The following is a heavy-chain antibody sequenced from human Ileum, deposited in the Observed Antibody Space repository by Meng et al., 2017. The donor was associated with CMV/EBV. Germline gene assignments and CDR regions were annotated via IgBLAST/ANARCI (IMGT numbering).Heavy chain of an antibody. CDR2: IFYSGSA. J-gene: IGHJ4*02. V-gene: IGHV4-61*01. Sequence: TVSGGYVSSGSYYWSWIRQPPGKGLEWIGHIFYSGSANFNPSLKSRVTISADTSKNQFSLKLSSVTAADTAVYYCAREQQIVRSFDYWGQGTLVTVSS. CDR1: GGYVSSGSYY. D-gene: IGHD2-15*01. CDR3: AREQQIVRSFDY.